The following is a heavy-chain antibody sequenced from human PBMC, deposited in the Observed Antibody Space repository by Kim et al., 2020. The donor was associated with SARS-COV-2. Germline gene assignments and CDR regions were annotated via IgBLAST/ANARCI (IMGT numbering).Heavy chain of an antibody. CDR3: AREARRRQRDKESADAFDL. Sequence: GGSLRLSCAASGFTFSSYIMNWVRQAPGKGLAWVSVISIRSTYPVYSDSLKDRITISRDNTKSSLYLQMNSLRADDTAVYYCAREARRRQRDKESADAFDLWGHGTLLIVSS. CDR1: GFTFSSYI. V-gene: IGHV3-21*01. CDR2: ISIRSTYP. J-gene: IGHJ3*01.